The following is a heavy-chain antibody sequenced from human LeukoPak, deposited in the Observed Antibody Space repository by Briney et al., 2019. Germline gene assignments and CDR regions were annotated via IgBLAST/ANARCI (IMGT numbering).Heavy chain of an antibody. J-gene: IGHJ4*02. CDR1: GFNFDRYT. Sequence: GGSLRLSCATSGFNFDRYTIHWVRQAPGKGLEWVSLAGWAGGTTYYSDSVRGRFTISRDSGKNSVYLQMNRLTTDDTAFYFCAKELDTMFFDYWGQGALVTVSS. D-gene: IGHD5-18*01. CDR2: AGWAGGTT. CDR3: AKELDTMFFDY. V-gene: IGHV3-43*01.